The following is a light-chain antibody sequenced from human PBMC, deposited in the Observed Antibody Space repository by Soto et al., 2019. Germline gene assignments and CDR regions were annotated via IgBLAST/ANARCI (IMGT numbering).Light chain of an antibody. CDR3: QQRSNWWT. J-gene: IGKJ1*01. CDR1: QSVSSY. CDR2: DAS. Sequence: IVLTQSPSTLSLSPGERATLSCRASQSVSSYLAWYQQKPGQAPRLLIYDASNRATGIPARFSGSGSGTDFTLTISSLEPEDFAVYYCQQRSNWWTFGQGTKVHIK. V-gene: IGKV3-11*01.